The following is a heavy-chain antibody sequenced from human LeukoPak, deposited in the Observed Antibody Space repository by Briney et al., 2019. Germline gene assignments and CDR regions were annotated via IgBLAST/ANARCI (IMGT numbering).Heavy chain of an antibody. CDR3: ARHGGISIFGVAQPGGAFDI. CDR1: GYTFTSYA. J-gene: IGHJ3*02. D-gene: IGHD3-3*01. V-gene: IGHV1-3*01. CDR2: INAGNGNT. Sequence: GASVKVSCKASGYTFTSYAMHWVRQAPGQRLEWMGWINAGNGNTKYSQKFQGRVTITRDTSASTAYMELSSLRSEDTAMYYCARHGGISIFGVAQPGGAFDIWGQGTMVTVSS.